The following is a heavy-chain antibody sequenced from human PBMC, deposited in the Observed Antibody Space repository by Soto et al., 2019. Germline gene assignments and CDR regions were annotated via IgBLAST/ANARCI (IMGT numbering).Heavy chain of an antibody. J-gene: IGHJ4*02. V-gene: IGHV3-66*01. D-gene: IGHD6-13*01. CDR2: IYTAGSA. Sequence: PGGSLRLSCAASGFTVSNYHMNWVRRAPGKGLEWVSVIYTAGSADFADSVKGRFSISRDDSKNTLYLQMSSLRAEDTAVYYCARVLSSSYHYFNYWGQGTLVTVSS. CDR3: ARVLSSSYHYFNY. CDR1: GFTVSNYH.